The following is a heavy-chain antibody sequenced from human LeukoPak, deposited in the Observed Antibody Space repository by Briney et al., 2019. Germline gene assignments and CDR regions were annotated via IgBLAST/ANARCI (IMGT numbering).Heavy chain of an antibody. CDR2: IWYDGSNK. CDR1: GFTFSSYG. J-gene: IGHJ4*02. V-gene: IGHV3-33*01. D-gene: IGHD4-17*01. CDR3: ARNYGDYALDY. Sequence: GGSLRLSRAASGFTFSSYGMHWVRQAPAKGLEWVAVIWYDGSNKYYPDSVKGRFTISRDNSKNTLYLQTNSLRAEDTAVYYCARNYGDYALDYWGQGTLVTVSS.